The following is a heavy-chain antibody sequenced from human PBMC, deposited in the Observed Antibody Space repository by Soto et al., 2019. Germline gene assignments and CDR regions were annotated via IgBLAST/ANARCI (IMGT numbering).Heavy chain of an antibody. CDR1: GYTFTGYY. J-gene: IGHJ4*02. V-gene: IGHV1-2*04. D-gene: IGHD6-13*01. Sequence: GASVKVSCKASGYTFTGYYMHWVRQAPGQGLEWMGWINPNSGGTNYAQKFQGWVTMTRDTSSSTAYTELSRLRSDDTAVYYCARSRAAAGDYYFDYWGQGTLVTVSS. CDR2: INPNSGGT. CDR3: ARSRAAAGDYYFDY.